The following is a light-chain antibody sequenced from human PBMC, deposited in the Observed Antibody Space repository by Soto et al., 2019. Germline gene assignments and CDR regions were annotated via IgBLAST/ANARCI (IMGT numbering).Light chain of an antibody. CDR1: QSVSSN. CDR3: QQYDTSPPMYT. Sequence: EIVLTQSPATLSLSPGERATLSCRASQSVSSNLAWYQQKPGQAPRLLIYGASTRATGIPARFSGSGSGTDFTLTISRLEPDDVAVYYCQQYDTSPPMYTFGQGTKM. CDR2: GAS. V-gene: IGKV3-20*01. J-gene: IGKJ2*01.